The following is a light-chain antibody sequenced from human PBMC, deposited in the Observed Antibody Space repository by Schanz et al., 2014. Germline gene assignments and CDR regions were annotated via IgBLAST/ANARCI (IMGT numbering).Light chain of an antibody. V-gene: IGKV1-33*01. J-gene: IGKJ3*01. CDR2: AAS. CDR1: QDISDY. CDR3: QQYDNFPPLVT. Sequence: DIQMTQSPSSLSASVGDRVTITCQASQDISDYLNWYQQKPGKAPELLIYAASNLETGVPSRFSGSGSGTHFTFTISSLQPEDIATYYCQQYDNFPPLVTFGPGTKVDIK.